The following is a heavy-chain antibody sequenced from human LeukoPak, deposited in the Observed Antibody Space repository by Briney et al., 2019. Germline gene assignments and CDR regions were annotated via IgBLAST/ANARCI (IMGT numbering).Heavy chain of an antibody. V-gene: IGHV4-59*01. CDR1: GGSISSYY. CDR2: IYYSGST. D-gene: IGHD4-11*01. Sequence: SETLSLTCTVSGGSISSYYWSWIRQPPGKGLEWIGYIYYSGSTNYHPSLKSRVTISVDTSKNQFSLKLSSVTAADTAVYYCARALLTVTNTAFDIWGQGTMVTVSS. J-gene: IGHJ3*02. CDR3: ARALLTVTNTAFDI.